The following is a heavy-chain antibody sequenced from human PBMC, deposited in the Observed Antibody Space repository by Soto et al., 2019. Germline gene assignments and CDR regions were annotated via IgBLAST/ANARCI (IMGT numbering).Heavy chain of an antibody. CDR3: ARDTGDGTLAF. CDR1: GYTFSSYA. D-gene: IGHD7-27*01. Sequence: QVHLVQSGAEVRKPGASVKVSCKASGYTFSSYAMHWVRQAPGQRLEWMGWINAGYGNTKSSQKFQDRVTISRDTSASNANMDRTSLRSEDTAVYNCARDTGDGTLAFWGKGTLVTVS. V-gene: IGHV1-3*01. J-gene: IGHJ4*02. CDR2: INAGYGNT.